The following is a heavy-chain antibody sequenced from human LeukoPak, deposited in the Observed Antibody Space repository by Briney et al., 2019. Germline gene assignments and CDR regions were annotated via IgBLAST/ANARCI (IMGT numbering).Heavy chain of an antibody. Sequence: GGSLRLSCAASGFTFSSYAMSWVRQAPGKGLEWVSAISGSGGSTYYAGSVKGRFTISRDNSKNTLYLQMNSLRAEDTAVYYCATTVTKVKYYYYGMDVWGQGTTVTVSS. D-gene: IGHD4-17*01. CDR1: GFTFSSYA. J-gene: IGHJ6*02. CDR3: ATTVTKVKYYYYGMDV. CDR2: ISGSGGST. V-gene: IGHV3-23*01.